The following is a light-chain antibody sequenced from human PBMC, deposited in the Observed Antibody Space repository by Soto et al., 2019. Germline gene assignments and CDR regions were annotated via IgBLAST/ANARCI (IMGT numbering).Light chain of an antibody. CDR2: DAS. CDR3: QQRGNWPLT. Sequence: EIVLTQSPATLSLSPGERATLSCRASQSVSSYFAWYQQKPGQAHRLLIYDASNRATGIPARFSGSGSGTDFTLPLSSLEPEYFSVYYCQQRGNWPLTFGQGTKVEIK. V-gene: IGKV3-11*01. J-gene: IGKJ1*01. CDR1: QSVSSY.